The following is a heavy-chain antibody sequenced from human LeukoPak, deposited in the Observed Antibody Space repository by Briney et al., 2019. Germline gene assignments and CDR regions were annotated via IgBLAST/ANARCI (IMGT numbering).Heavy chain of an antibody. CDR2: INVGNGNT. Sequence: ASVKVSCKASGYTFTSYAMHWVRQAPGQRPEWMGWINVGNGNTKYSQKFQGRVTITRDTSASAAYMELSSLRSEDTAVYYCASPLWFGELVPGYWGQGTLVTVSS. CDR3: ASPLWFGELVPGY. V-gene: IGHV1-3*01. J-gene: IGHJ4*02. D-gene: IGHD3-10*01. CDR1: GYTFTSYA.